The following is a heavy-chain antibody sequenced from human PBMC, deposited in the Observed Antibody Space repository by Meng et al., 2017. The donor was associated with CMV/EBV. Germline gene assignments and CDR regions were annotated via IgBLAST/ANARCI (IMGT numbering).Heavy chain of an antibody. CDR3: AREGVGYCSSTSCYNGMDV. CDR2: INPNSGGT. Sequence: ASVKVSCKASGYTFTGYYMHWVRQAPGQGLEWMGWINPNSGGTNYAQKFQGRVTMTRDTSISTACMELSRLRSDDTAVYYCAREGVGYCSSTSCYNGMDVWGQGTTVTVSS. CDR1: GYTFTGYY. V-gene: IGHV1-2*02. J-gene: IGHJ6*02. D-gene: IGHD2-2*02.